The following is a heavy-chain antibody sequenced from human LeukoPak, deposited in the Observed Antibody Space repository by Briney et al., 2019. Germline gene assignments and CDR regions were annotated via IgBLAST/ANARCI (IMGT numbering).Heavy chain of an antibody. CDR3: ARDLAWGAY. D-gene: IGHD4/OR15-4a*01. V-gene: IGHV3-21*01. CDR1: GFTFSIYT. CDR2: ITSSSSSI. J-gene: IGHJ4*02. Sequence: NPGGSLRLSCVASGFTFSIYTMSWVRQAPGKGLEWVSSITSSSSSIYSADSVKGRLTISRDNAKNSLYLEMNSLRDEDTAVYYCARDLAWGAYWGQGTLVTVSS.